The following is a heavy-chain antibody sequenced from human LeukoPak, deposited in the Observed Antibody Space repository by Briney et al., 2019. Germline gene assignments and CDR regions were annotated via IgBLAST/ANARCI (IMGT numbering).Heavy chain of an antibody. CDR3: AKFGGGTVTTIPYYFDY. CDR2: ISGSGGST. CDR1: GFTFSSYA. V-gene: IGHV3-23*01. J-gene: IGHJ4*02. Sequence: PGGSLRLSCADSGFTFSSYAMSWVRQAPGKGLEWVSAISGSGGSTYYADSVKGRFTISRDNSKNTLYLQMNSLRAEDTAVYYCAKFGGGTVTTIPYYFDYWGQGTLVTVSS. D-gene: IGHD4-17*01.